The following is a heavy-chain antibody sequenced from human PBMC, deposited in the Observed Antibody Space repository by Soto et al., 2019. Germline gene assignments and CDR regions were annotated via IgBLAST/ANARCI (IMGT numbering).Heavy chain of an antibody. J-gene: IGHJ4*01. D-gene: IGHD5-18*01. CDR1: GGSISGYY. Sequence: PSETLSLTCTVSGGSISGYYWSWIRQPPGKGLEWIGYIYYSGSTNYNPSLKSRVTISVDTSKNQFSLKLSSVTAADTAVYYCARDSGYSYGSFDYCGPGTLVPVYS. CDR3: ARDSGYSYGSFDY. V-gene: IGHV4-59*01. CDR2: IYYSGST.